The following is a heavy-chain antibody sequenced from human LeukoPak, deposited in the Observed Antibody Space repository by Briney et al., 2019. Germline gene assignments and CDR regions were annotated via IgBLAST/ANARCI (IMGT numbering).Heavy chain of an antibody. J-gene: IGHJ4*02. CDR2: ICSSGGST. V-gene: IGHV3-64*01. D-gene: IGHD2-2*01. CDR1: GFTFSSYS. Sequence: GGSLRLSCAASGFTFSSYSMHWVRQAPGKGLEYVSAICSSGGSTYYANSVKGRFAVSRDNSKNTLYLQMGSLRAEDMAVYYCARTYCSSTSCLVDYWGQGTLVTVSS. CDR3: ARTYCSSTSCLVDY.